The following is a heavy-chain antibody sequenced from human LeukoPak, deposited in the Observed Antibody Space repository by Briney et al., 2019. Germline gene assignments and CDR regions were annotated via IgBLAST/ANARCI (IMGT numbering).Heavy chain of an antibody. Sequence: LGESLKISCKGSGYSFTSYWIGWVRQMPGKGLEWMGIIYPGDSDTRYSPSFQGQVTISADKSISTAHLQWSSLKASDTAMYYCARQGGGSYFYYYMDVWGKGTTVTVSS. V-gene: IGHV5-51*01. D-gene: IGHD1-26*01. J-gene: IGHJ6*03. CDR1: GYSFTSYW. CDR2: IYPGDSDT. CDR3: ARQGGGSYFYYYMDV.